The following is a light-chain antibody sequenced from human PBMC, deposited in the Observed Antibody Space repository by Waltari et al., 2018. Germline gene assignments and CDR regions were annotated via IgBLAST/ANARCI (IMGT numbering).Light chain of an antibody. Sequence: IVLTQSPGTLSLSPGERAPLSCRASQNIGRYLVWYQQKPGQAPRLLIYEASRRATGIPDRFSGSGSGTDFSLTISRLEPEDFAIYYCQNHERLPATFGQGTKVEIK. CDR1: QNIGRY. CDR2: EAS. J-gene: IGKJ1*01. CDR3: QNHERLPAT. V-gene: IGKV3-20*01.